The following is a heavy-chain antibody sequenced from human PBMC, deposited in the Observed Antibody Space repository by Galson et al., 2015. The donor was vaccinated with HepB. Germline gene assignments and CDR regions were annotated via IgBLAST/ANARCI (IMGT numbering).Heavy chain of an antibody. V-gene: IGHV1-69*13. Sequence: SVKVSCKASGGTFSSYAISWVRQAPGQGLEWMGGIIPIFGTANYAQKFQGRVTITADESTSTAYMELSSLRSEDTAVYYCARNTLGYCSSTSCPFRYYYYGMDVWGQGTTVTVSS. D-gene: IGHD2-2*01. J-gene: IGHJ6*02. CDR1: GGTFSSYA. CDR3: ARNTLGYCSSTSCPFRYYYYGMDV. CDR2: IIPIFGTA.